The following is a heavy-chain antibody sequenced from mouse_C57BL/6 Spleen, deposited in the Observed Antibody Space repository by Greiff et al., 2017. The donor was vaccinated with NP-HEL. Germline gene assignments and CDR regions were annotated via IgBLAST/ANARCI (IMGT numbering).Heavy chain of an antibody. CDR1: GYAFSSSW. J-gene: IGHJ2*01. Sequence: QVQLQESGPELVKPGASVKISCKASGYAFSSSWMNWVKQRPGQGLEWIGRIYPGDGDTNYNGKFKGKATLTADKSSSTAYMQLSSLTSEDSAVYFCARSPYYYGSSPDYWGQGTTLTVSS. V-gene: IGHV1-82*01. CDR2: IYPGDGDT. CDR3: ARSPYYYGSSPDY. D-gene: IGHD1-1*01.